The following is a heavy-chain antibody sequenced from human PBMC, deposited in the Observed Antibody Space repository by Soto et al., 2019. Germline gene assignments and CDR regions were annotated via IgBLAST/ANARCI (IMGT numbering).Heavy chain of an antibody. Sequence: LSKTLSLTCTGSGGSISSDYWSWCRLPPGKGLEWIGYIYYSGSTNYNPSLKSRVTISVDTSKNQFSLKLSSVTAADTAVYYCARLYSSSWYEGEYFQHWGQGTLVTVS. D-gene: IGHD6-13*01. CDR3: ARLYSSSWYEGEYFQH. CDR2: IYYSGST. V-gene: IGHV4-59*01. J-gene: IGHJ1*01. CDR1: GGSISSDY.